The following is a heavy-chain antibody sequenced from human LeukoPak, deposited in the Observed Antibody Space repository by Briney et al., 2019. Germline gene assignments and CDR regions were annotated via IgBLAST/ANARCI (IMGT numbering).Heavy chain of an antibody. CDR2: IKQDGSEK. CDR3: VSFYETY. Sequence: PGGSLRLSCAASGFSFSNYWMSWVRQVPGKGLEWVANIKQDGSEKYYVDSVKGRFTISRDNAKNSLYLQMNNLRAEDTAVYYCVSFYETYWGRGTLVTVSS. CDR1: GFSFSNYW. D-gene: IGHD2-2*01. V-gene: IGHV3-7*01. J-gene: IGHJ4*02.